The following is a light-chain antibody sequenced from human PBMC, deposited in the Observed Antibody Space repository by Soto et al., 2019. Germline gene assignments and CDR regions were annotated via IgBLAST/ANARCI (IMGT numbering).Light chain of an antibody. V-gene: IGKV3-11*01. CDR3: QQCSGWPRT. CDR2: DAT. Sequence: EIVLTQSPATLSLSPGERATLSCRASQSVYRYLAWYQQKPGQVPRLLIYDATNRATDTPARFSGSGSGTDFTLTINSLEPEDFAVYYCQQCSGWPRTFGQGTKVEIK. CDR1: QSVYRY. J-gene: IGKJ1*01.